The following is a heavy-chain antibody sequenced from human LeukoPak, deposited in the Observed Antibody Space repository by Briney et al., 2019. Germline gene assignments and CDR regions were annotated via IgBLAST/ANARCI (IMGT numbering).Heavy chain of an antibody. CDR1: GFTFSSYA. Sequence: PGGSLRLSCAASGFTFSSYAMGWVRQAPGKGLEWVSAITASGGNTYYADSVKGRFTTSRDNSKNTLYLQVNSLRAEDTAVYYCAKGNGYSYGRYYFDYWGQGTLVTVSS. D-gene: IGHD5-18*01. CDR3: AKGNGYSYGRYYFDY. CDR2: ITASGGNT. J-gene: IGHJ4*02. V-gene: IGHV3-23*01.